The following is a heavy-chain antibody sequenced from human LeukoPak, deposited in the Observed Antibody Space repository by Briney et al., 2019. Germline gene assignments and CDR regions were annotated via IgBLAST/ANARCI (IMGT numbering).Heavy chain of an antibody. CDR1: GFTFSSYW. J-gene: IGHJ6*02. V-gene: IGHV3-7*05. Sequence: PGGSLGLSCAASGFTFSSYWMTWVRQAPGKGLEWVANIKEDGSEKYYVDSVKGRFTISRDNAKNSLYLQMNSLRAEDTAVYYCARARVVVDYYYYYGMDVWGQGTTVTVSS. CDR2: IKEDGSEK. CDR3: ARARVVVDYYYYYGMDV. D-gene: IGHD3-22*01.